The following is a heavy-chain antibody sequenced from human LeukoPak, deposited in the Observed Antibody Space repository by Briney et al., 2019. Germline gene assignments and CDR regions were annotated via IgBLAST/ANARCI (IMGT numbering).Heavy chain of an antibody. J-gene: IGHJ6*02. CDR2: ISSDSSYI. CDR1: GFTFSSYS. Sequence: GGSLRLSCAASGFTFSSYSMNWVRQAPGKGLEWVSSISSDSSYIYYADSVKGRFTISRDNAKNSLYLQMNSLRAEDTAVYYRARYCSGGSCSLYYYGMDVWGQGTTVTVSS. V-gene: IGHV3-21*01. D-gene: IGHD2-15*01. CDR3: ARYCSGGSCSLYYYGMDV.